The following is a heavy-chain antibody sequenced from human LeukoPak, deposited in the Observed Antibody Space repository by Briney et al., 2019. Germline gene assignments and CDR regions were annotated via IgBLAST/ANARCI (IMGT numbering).Heavy chain of an antibody. CDR2: ISSSSSYI. J-gene: IGHJ5*02. CDR1: GFSFSSYN. Sequence: NPGGSLRLSCEASGFSFSSYNMDWVRQTPGKGLEWVSSISSSSSYIYYADSVKGRFTISRDNAKNSLYLQMNSLRAEDTAVYYCAREGGDYRFDPWGQGTLVTVSS. CDR3: AREGGDYRFDP. D-gene: IGHD4-17*01. V-gene: IGHV3-21*01.